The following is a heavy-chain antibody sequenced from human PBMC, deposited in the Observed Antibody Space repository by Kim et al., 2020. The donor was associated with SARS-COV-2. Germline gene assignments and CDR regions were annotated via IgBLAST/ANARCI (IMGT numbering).Heavy chain of an antibody. Sequence: SVKVRFTISRDNAKNSLYLQTNSLRAEDTAVYYCAGENYFDSSGYDYDAFDIWGQGTMVTVSS. V-gene: IGHV3-7*04. CDR3: AGENYFDSSGYDYDAFDI. D-gene: IGHD3-22*01. J-gene: IGHJ3*02.